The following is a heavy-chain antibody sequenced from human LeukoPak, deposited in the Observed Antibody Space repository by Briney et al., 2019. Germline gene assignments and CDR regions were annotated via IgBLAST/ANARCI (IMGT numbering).Heavy chain of an antibody. CDR2: INTNTGNP. V-gene: IGHV7-4-1*02. Sequence: ASVKVSCKASGYTFTSYAMNWVRQAPGQGLEWMGWINTNTGNPTYAQGFTGRFVFSLDTSVSTAYLQISSLKAEDTAVYYCARHFGVVGAPLGAFDIWGQGTMVTVSS. CDR3: ARHFGVVGAPLGAFDI. CDR1: GYTFTSYA. J-gene: IGHJ3*02. D-gene: IGHD1-26*01.